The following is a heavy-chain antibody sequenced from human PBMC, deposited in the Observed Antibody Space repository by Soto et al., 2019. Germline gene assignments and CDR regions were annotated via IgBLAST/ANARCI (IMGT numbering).Heavy chain of an antibody. D-gene: IGHD1-20*01. CDR1: GYTLTELS. CDR3: ARGITLPTPLDY. Sequence: ASVKVSCKVSGYTLTELSIHWVRQAPGKGLEWMGGFDPEDGETIYAQKFQVRFTITEDTSTDTGYMEVSSLRSEDTAVYYCARGITLPTPLDYWGHGTLVTVSS. V-gene: IGHV1-24*01. CDR2: FDPEDGET. J-gene: IGHJ4*01.